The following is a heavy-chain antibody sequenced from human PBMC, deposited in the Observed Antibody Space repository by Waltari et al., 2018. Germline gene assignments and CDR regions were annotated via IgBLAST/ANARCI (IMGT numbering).Heavy chain of an antibody. CDR3: AREGGSIAAAV. D-gene: IGHD6-13*01. V-gene: IGHV4-61*09. CDR1: GGSISRGRYY. Sequence: QVQLQESGPGLVKPSQTLSLTCTVSGGSISRGRYYWRWIRQPAGKGLEWIGYIYTSGSTNYNPSLKSRVTISVDTSKNQFSLKLSSVTAADTAVYYCAREGGSIAAAVWGQGTLVTVSS. CDR2: IYTSGST. J-gene: IGHJ4*02.